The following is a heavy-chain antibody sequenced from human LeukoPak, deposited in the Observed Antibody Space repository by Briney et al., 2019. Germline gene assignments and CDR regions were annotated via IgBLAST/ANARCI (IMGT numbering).Heavy chain of an antibody. CDR1: GFTFSSYA. J-gene: IGHJ4*02. CDR2: INSDGSST. Sequence: GGSLRLSCVASGFTFSSYAMSWVRQAPGKGLEWVSRINSDGSSTSHADSVRGRFTTSRDNAKNTLYLQMNSLRAEDTAVYYCARVGSAGISTFFDSWGQGTPVTVSS. D-gene: IGHD6-13*01. CDR3: ARVGSAGISTFFDS. V-gene: IGHV3-74*01.